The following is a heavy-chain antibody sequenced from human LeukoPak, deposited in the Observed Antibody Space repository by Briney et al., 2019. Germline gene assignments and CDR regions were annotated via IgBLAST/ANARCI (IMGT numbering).Heavy chain of an antibody. J-gene: IGHJ6*02. CDR1: GFTFSSYG. CDR2: IWYDGSNK. V-gene: IGHV3-33*01. CDR3: AREILYYYGLGSPEDYYYYGMDV. D-gene: IGHD3-10*01. Sequence: GRSLRLSCAASGFTFSSYGMHWVRQAPGKGLEWVAVIWYDGSNKYYADSVKGRFTISRDNSKNTLYLQMNSLRAEDTAVYYCAREILYYYGLGSPEDYYYYGMDVWGQGTTVTVSS.